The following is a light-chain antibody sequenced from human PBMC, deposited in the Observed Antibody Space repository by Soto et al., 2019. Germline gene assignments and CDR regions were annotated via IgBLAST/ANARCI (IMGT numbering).Light chain of an antibody. V-gene: IGKV3-20*01. CDR3: QQYGSSPRVT. CDR2: GAS. Sequence: EIVLTQSPGTLSLSPGERATLSCRVSQSVSSRYLAWYQQKPGQAPRLPIYGASSRATGIPDRFSGSGSGTDFTLTISRLEPEDFAVYYCQQYGSSPRVTFGQGTRLEIK. CDR1: QSVSSRY. J-gene: IGKJ5*01.